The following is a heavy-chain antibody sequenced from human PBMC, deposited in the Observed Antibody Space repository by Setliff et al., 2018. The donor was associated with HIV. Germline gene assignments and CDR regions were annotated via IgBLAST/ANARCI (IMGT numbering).Heavy chain of an antibody. V-gene: IGHV3-48*01. CDR1: GFTFSSYS. J-gene: IGHJ6*03. D-gene: IGHD6-13*01. Sequence: LRLSCAASGFTFSSYSMNWVRQAPGKGLEWVSYITSSSRTIYYADSVKGRFTISRDNAKNSLYLQMNSLRAEDTAVYYCARDGYSSSWYVDSYYMDVWGKGNTVTVSS. CDR3: ARDGYSSSWYVDSYYMDV. CDR2: ITSSSRTI.